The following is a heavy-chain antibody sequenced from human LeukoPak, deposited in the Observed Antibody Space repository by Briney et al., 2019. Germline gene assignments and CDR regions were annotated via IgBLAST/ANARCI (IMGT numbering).Heavy chain of an antibody. CDR1: TSTGLVW. V-gene: IGHV3-74*01. D-gene: IGHD4-23*01. CDR2: IKSDGTSA. CDR3: AREGMALVNFDY. Sequence: GGSLRLSCAASTSTGLVWMDWVRKAPGKGLVWVARIKSDGTSANYADSVRGRFTISRDDAKNTLYLLMNSLRGEDTAVYYCAREGMALVNFDYWGQGTLVTVSS. J-gene: IGHJ4*02.